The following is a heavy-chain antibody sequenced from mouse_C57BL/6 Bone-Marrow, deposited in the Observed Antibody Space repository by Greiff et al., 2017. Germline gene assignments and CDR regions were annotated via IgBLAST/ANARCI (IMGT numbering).Heavy chain of an antibody. CDR2: IHPTSGST. V-gene: IGHV1-64*01. J-gene: IGHJ4*01. Sequence: QVQLQQPGAELVKPGASVKLSCKASGYTFTSYWLHWVKQRPGQGLEWIGMIHPTSGSTNYNEKFKSKATLTVDKSSSTAYMQLSSLTSEDSAVYYCARITTVVAEGYAMDYWGQGTSVTVSS. D-gene: IGHD1-1*01. CDR3: ARITTVVAEGYAMDY. CDR1: GYTFTSYW.